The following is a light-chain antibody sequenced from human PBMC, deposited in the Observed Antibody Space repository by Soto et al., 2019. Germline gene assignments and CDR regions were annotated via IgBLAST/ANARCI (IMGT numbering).Light chain of an antibody. CDR2: AAS. Sequence: EIVMTQSPATLSVYPGERATLSCSPSQTIHSNLAWYQQRPGQAPRPLIYAASTRATGIPARFSGNGFGTEFTLTISSLQSEDFAVDYCQQYSDWPLTFGGGTKVEIK. CDR3: QQYSDWPLT. V-gene: IGKV3D-15*01. CDR1: QTIHSN. J-gene: IGKJ4*01.